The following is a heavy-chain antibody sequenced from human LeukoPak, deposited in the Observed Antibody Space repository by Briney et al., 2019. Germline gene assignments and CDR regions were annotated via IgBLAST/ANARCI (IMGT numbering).Heavy chain of an antibody. V-gene: IGHV4-34*01. J-gene: IGHJ5*02. D-gene: IGHD6-13*01. CDR1: GGSFSGYY. Sequence: SETLSLTCAVYGGSFSGYYWSWIRQPPGKGLEWVGEINHSGSTNYNPSLKSRVTISVDTSKNQFSLKLSSVTAADTAVYYCARRYSSSWQYRAGFDPWGQGTLVTVSS. CDR2: INHSGST. CDR3: ARRYSSSWQYRAGFDP.